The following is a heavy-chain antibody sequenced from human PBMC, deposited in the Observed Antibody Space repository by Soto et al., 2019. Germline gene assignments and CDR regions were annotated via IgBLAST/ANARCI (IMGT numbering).Heavy chain of an antibody. V-gene: IGHV1-58*02. Sequence: QMQLVQSGPEVKKPGTSVKVSCKASGFTFTSSAMQWVRQARGQRLEWIGWIVVGSGNTNYAQKFQERVTITRDMSTSTAYMELSSLRSEDTAVYYCAAEIGYCSSTCCYANDYWGQGTLVTVSS. CDR3: AAEIGYCSSTCCYANDY. CDR1: GFTFTSSA. D-gene: IGHD2-2*01. CDR2: IVVGSGNT. J-gene: IGHJ4*02.